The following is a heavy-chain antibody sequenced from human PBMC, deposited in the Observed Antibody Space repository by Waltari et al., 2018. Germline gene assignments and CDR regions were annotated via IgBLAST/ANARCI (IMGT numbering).Heavy chain of an antibody. CDR2: INHSGST. D-gene: IGHD3-10*01. J-gene: IGHJ5*02. V-gene: IGHV4-34*01. CDR3: AGGRMVRRRGWFDP. Sequence: QVQLQQWGAGLLKPSETLSLTCAVYGGSFSGYYWSWIRQPPGKGLEWIGEINHSGSTNYNPSLKNRVAISVDTSKNQFSLKLSSVTAADTAVYYCAGGRMVRRRGWFDPWGQGTLVTVSS. CDR1: GGSFSGYY.